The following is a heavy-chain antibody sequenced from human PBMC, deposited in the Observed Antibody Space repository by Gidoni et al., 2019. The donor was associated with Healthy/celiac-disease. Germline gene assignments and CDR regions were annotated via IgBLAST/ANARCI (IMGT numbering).Heavy chain of an antibody. J-gene: IGHJ4*02. Sequence: QVQLQQWGAGLLKPSETLSLTCAVYGGSFSGYYWSWIRQPPGKGLEWIGEINHSGSTNYNPSLKSRVTISVDTSKNQFSLKLSSVTAADTAVYYCARGPPAGTVDYWGQGTLVTVSS. CDR1: GGSFSGYY. CDR2: INHSGST. CDR3: ARGPPAGTVDY. D-gene: IGHD6-13*01. V-gene: IGHV4-34*01.